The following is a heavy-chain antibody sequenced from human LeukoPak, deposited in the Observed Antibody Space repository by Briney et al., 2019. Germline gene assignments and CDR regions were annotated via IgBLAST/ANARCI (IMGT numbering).Heavy chain of an antibody. CDR2: IYHSGST. CDR1: GYSISRGYY. V-gene: IGHV4-38-2*02. D-gene: IGHD5-12*01. J-gene: IGHJ4*02. Sequence: KTSETLSLTCTVSGYSISRGYYWGWIRQPPGKGLEWIGSIYHSGSTYYNPSLKSRVTISVDTSKNQFSLKLSSVTAADTAVYYCARQSQYSGYQAPDYWGQGTLVTVSS. CDR3: ARQSQYSGYQAPDY.